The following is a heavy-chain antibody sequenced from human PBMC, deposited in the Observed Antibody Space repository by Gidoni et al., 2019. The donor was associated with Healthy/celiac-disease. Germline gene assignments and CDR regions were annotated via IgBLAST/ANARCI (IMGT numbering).Heavy chain of an antibody. Sequence: EVQLVESGGGLVQSGGSLRLSCTACGFTFSSYDMHWVRQVTGKGLEWVSAIGTAGDTYYPGSVKGRFTISRENAKNSLYLQMNSLRAGDTAVYYCARDGGLRFYGMDVWGQGTTVTVSS. CDR1: GFTFSSYD. D-gene: IGHD3-3*01. CDR2: IGTAGDT. CDR3: ARDGGLRFYGMDV. V-gene: IGHV3-13*04. J-gene: IGHJ6*02.